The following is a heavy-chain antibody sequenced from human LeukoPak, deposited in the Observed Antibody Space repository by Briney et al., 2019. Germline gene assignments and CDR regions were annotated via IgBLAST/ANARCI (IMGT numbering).Heavy chain of an antibody. V-gene: IGHV3-33*01. CDR3: ATRPVKDYYGMDV. CDR1: GFTFSSYG. J-gene: IGHJ6*02. CDR2: IWYDGSNK. Sequence: PGGSLRLSCAASGFTFSSYGMHWVRQAPGKGLEWVAVIWYDGSNKYYADSVKGRFTISRDNSKSTLYLQMNSLRAEDTAVYYCATRPVKDYYGMDVWGQGTTVTVSS.